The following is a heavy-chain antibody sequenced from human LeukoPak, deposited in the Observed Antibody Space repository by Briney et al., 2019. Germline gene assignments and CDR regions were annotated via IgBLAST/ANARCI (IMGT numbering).Heavy chain of an antibody. CDR2: IYYSGTT. V-gene: IGHV4-30-4*01. CDR3: ARDYRGNWFDP. CDR1: GGSISSGDYY. Sequence: SETLSLTCTVSGGSISSGDYYWSWIRQPPGKGLEWIGYIYYSGTTYYNPSLKSRVTISVDTSKNQFSLKLSSVTAADTAVYYCARDYRGNWFDPWGQGTQVTVSS. D-gene: IGHD1-26*01. J-gene: IGHJ5*02.